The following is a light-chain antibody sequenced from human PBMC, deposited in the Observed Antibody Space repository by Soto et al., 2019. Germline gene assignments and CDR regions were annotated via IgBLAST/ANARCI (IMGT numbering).Light chain of an antibody. CDR3: CSYAGSYTYV. V-gene: IGLV2-11*01. CDR2: DVS. CDR1: SSDIGRYEF. Sequence: QSALTQPPSASGSLGQSVTISCTGTSSDIGRYEFVSWYQHHPGKAPKLIIYDVSKRPSGVPDRFSGSKSGNTASLTISGLQAEDEADYYCCSYAGSYTYVFGTGTKLTVL. J-gene: IGLJ1*01.